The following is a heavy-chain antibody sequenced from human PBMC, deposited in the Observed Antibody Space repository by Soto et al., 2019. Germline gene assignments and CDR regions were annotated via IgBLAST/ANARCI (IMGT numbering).Heavy chain of an antibody. D-gene: IGHD6-25*01. CDR2: ITWNSGTI. V-gene: IGHV3-9*01. Sequence: EVQLVESGGGLVQPGRSLRLSCAASGLTFDDFAMHWVRQPPGKGLEWVSSITWNSGTIAYADSVKGRFTISRDNAKNSLYLQMNSLRAEDTALYFCAKDSGRDVYTPFDYWGQGTLVTVSS. CDR3: AKDSGRDVYTPFDY. J-gene: IGHJ4*02. CDR1: GLTFDDFA.